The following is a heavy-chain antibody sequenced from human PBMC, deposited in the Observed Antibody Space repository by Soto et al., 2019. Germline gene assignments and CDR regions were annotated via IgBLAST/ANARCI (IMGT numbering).Heavy chain of an antibody. CDR3: ARSYYYDSSGYSLGAFDI. Sequence: GGSLRLSCAASGFTVSSNYMSWVRQAPGKGLEWVSVIYSGGSTYYADSVKGRFTISRDNSKNTLYLQMNSLRAEDTAVYYCARSYYYDSSGYSLGAFDIWGQGTMVTVSS. D-gene: IGHD3-22*01. V-gene: IGHV3-66*01. CDR1: GFTVSSNY. CDR2: IYSGGST. J-gene: IGHJ3*02.